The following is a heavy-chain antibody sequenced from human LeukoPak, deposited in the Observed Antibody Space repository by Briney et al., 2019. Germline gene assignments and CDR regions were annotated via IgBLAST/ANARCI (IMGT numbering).Heavy chain of an antibody. J-gene: IGHJ4*02. D-gene: IGHD5/OR15-5a*01. Sequence: PSETLSLPCTVSGRSISSSSYYWGWIRQPPGKGLEWIGSIYYSGSTYYNPSLKSRVTISVDTSKNQFSLKLSSVTAADTAVYYCARQSKAYYFDYWGQGTLVTVSS. CDR2: IYYSGST. CDR3: ARQSKAYYFDY. V-gene: IGHV4-39*01. CDR1: GRSISSSSYY.